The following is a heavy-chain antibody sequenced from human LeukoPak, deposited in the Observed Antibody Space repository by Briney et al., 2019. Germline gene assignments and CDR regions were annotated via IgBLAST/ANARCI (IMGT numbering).Heavy chain of an antibody. CDR3: ARPTTYYYYAMDV. J-gene: IGHJ6*02. D-gene: IGHD4-11*01. Sequence: SETLSLTCAVYGGSFSGYYWSWLRQPPGKGLEWIGEINHSGSTNYNPSLKSRVTISVDTSKNQFSLKLRSVTAADTAVYYCARPTTYYYYAMDVWGQGTTVTVSS. V-gene: IGHV4-34*01. CDR2: INHSGST. CDR1: GGSFSGYY.